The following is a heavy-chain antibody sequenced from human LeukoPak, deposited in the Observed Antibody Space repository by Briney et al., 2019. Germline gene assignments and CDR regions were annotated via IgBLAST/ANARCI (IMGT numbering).Heavy chain of an antibody. D-gene: IGHD1-26*01. Sequence: PSETLSLTCTVSGGSLGNFFWSWIRQSPGEGLEWIGFIYENGRTRYHPSLKSRVTISVDMSKNQFSLRLTSMTAADTAVYYCARDWELGHWGRGILVTVTS. CDR1: GGSLGNFF. V-gene: IGHV4-59*01. J-gene: IGHJ4*02. CDR3: ARDWELGH. CDR2: IYENGRT.